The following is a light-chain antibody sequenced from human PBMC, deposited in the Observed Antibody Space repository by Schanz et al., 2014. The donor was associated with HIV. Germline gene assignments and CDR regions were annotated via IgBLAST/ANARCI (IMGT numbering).Light chain of an antibody. J-gene: IGLJ1*01. V-gene: IGLV2-14*03. Sequence: QSVLTQPASVSGSPGQSVTISCTGTYTDIGAYNYVSWYQQHPGRAPRLLIYGVNGRPSGISDRFSGSKSGTAASLTISGLQAEDEAEYFCSSYTTSNTHVFGSGTKLTVL. CDR2: GVN. CDR1: YTDIGAYNY. CDR3: SSYTTSNTHV.